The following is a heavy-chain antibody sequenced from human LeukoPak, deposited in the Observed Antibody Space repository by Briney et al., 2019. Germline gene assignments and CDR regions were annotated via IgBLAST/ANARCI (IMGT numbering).Heavy chain of an antibody. V-gene: IGHV4-34*01. CDR2: IDHSGAT. J-gene: IGHJ3*01. Sequence: SETLSLTCEIHGGSFSGYYWSWIRQPPGKGLEWIGEIDHSGATNYNPSLRSRVTISLDTSKNQFSLTLSSITAADTAVYYCAKAPYLSSGSWGQGTMVTVSS. D-gene: IGHD3-22*01. CDR1: GGSFSGYY. CDR3: AKAPYLSSGS.